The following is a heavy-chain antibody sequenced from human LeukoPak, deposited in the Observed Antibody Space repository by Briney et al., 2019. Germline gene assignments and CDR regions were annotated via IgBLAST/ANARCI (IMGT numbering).Heavy chain of an antibody. J-gene: IGHJ6*02. D-gene: IGHD2-2*01. CDR2: IDYSGST. CDR3: ARDNQRYCSSTSCWYYYGMDV. Sequence: SETLSLTCTVSGGSISSYYWNWIRQPPGKGLEWIGYIDYSGSTNYNPSLKSRVTISVDTSKNQFSLKLSSVTAADTAVYYCARDNQRYCSSTSCWYYYGMDVWGQGTTVTVSS. V-gene: IGHV4-59*01. CDR1: GGSISSYY.